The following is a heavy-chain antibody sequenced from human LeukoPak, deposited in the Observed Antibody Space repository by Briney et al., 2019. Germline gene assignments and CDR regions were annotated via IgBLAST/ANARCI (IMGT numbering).Heavy chain of an antibody. Sequence: PSETLSLTCTVSGGSINSYYWGWIRQPAGKWLEWIGRIYTTGTTNYSPSLKSRLTMSLDTSKNQFSLKLRSVTAADTAVYYCARDTTVASGMQFWGQGALVTVSS. CDR2: IYTTGTT. CDR3: ARDTTVASGMQF. V-gene: IGHV4-4*07. CDR1: GGSINSYY. J-gene: IGHJ4*02. D-gene: IGHD6-19*01.